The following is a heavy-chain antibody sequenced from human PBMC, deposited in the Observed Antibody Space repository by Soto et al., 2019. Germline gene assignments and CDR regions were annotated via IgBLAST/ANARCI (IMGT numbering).Heavy chain of an antibody. D-gene: IGHD4-17*01. J-gene: IGHJ5*02. CDR1: GYSFTSYW. CDR2: IYPSDSDS. V-gene: IGHV5-51*01. CDR3: ARHGLYGDYSSNYFDP. Sequence: GESLKISCKASGYSFTSYWIAWVRQMPGKGLEYMGIIYPSDSDSRYSPSFQGQVTFSADKSINTAYLQWSSLKASDTAMYYCARHGLYGDYSSNYFDPWGQGTLVTVSS.